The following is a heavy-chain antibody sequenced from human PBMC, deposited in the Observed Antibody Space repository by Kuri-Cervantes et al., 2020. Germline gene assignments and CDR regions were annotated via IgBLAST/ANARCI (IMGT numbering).Heavy chain of an antibody. CDR1: GFTFSSYG. J-gene: IGHJ6*02. CDR3: AREGAARPRENYYYGMDV. Sequence: GESLKISCAASGFTFSSYGMHWVRQAPGKGLEWVAVIWYDGSNKYYADSVKGRFTISRDNSKNSLYLQMNSPRDEDTAVYYCAREGAARPRENYYYGMDVWGQGTTGTVSS. D-gene: IGHD6-6*01. CDR2: IWYDGSNK. V-gene: IGHV3-33*08.